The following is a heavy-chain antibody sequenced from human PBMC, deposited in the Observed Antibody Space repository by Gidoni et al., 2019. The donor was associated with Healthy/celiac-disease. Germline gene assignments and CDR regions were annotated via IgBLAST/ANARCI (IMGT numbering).Heavy chain of an antibody. D-gene: IGHD6-19*01. CDR3: ARETSSGLNDY. CDR2: ISSSSSYT. Sequence: QVQLVESGGGLVTPGGSLRLSCAASGFTFSDYYMSWIRQAPGKGLEWVSYISSSSSYTNYADSVKGRFTISRDNAKNSLYLQMNSLRAEDTAVYYCARETSSGLNDYWGQGTLVTVSS. J-gene: IGHJ4*02. CDR1: GFTFSDYY. V-gene: IGHV3-11*06.